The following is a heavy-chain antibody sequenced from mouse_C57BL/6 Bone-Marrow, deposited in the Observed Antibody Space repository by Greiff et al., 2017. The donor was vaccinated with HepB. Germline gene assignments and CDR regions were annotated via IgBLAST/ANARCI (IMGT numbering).Heavy chain of an antibody. CDR2: SRNKANDYTT. Sequence: EVKLMESGGGLVQSGRSLRLSCATSGFTFSDFYMEWVRQAPGKGLEWIAASRNKANDYTTEYSASVKGRFIVSRDTSQIILYLQMNALRAEDTAIYYCGREGDYDGGAYYAMDYWGQGTSVTVSS. V-gene: IGHV7-1*01. J-gene: IGHJ4*01. CDR3: GREGDYDGGAYYAMDY. D-gene: IGHD2-4*01. CDR1: GFTFSDFY.